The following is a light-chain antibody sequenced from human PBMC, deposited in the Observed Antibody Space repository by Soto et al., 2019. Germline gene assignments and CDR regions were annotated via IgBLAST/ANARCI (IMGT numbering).Light chain of an antibody. CDR1: SSDVGGYNY. CDR3: ASDAGSNNLGV. CDR2: EVT. V-gene: IGLV2-8*01. Sequence: QSALTQPPSASGSPGQSVTISCTGTSSDVGGYNYVSWYQQHAGRAPKPIIFEVTKRPSGVPDRFSGSKSGNTASLTVSGLQSDDEADYYCASDAGSNNLGVFGTGTKRTVL. J-gene: IGLJ1*01.